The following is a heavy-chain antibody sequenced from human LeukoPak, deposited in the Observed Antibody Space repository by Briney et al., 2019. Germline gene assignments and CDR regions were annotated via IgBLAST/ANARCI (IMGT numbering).Heavy chain of an antibody. D-gene: IGHD1-26*01. CDR2: MSGSGDIT. CDR1: GFTFSSYA. Sequence: GGSLRPSCAASGFTFSSYAMSWVRQAPGRGLECVSTMSGSGDITRYADSVKGRFVVSRDNSKNTLYLQMNSLRAEDTAIYYCSKGPWDLPHAFDIWGLGTMVTVSS. V-gene: IGHV3-23*01. J-gene: IGHJ3*02. CDR3: SKGPWDLPHAFDI.